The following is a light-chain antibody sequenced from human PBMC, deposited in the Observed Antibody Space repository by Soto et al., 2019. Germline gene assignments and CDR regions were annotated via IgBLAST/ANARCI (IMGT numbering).Light chain of an antibody. Sequence: EIVLTQSPATLSLSPGERATLSCRASQSVSSYLAWYQQKPGQAPRLLSYDASNRATGIPARFSGSGSGTDFTLPISSIEPEDFAVYYCQQRSNLTPGVTFGQGTRLEIK. CDR2: DAS. CDR3: QQRSNLTPGVT. J-gene: IGKJ5*01. V-gene: IGKV3-11*01. CDR1: QSVSSY.